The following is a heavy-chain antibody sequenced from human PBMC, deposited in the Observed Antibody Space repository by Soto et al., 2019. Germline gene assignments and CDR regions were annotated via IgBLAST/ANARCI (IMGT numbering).Heavy chain of an antibody. CDR1: GGSFSGYY. V-gene: IGHV4-34*01. CDR3: ARDKITGLFDY. CDR2: INYSGST. Sequence: SETLSLTCAVYGGSFSGYYWTWIRQPPGTGLEWIGEINYSGSTNYNPSLKSRVTISVDTSKNQFSLKLTSVTASDTAVYYCARDKITGLFDYWGQGTLVTVSS. J-gene: IGHJ4*02. D-gene: IGHD2-8*02.